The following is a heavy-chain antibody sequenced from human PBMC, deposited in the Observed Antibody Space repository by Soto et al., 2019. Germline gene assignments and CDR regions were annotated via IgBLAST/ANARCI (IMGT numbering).Heavy chain of an antibody. CDR2: INHSGST. D-gene: IGHD3-3*01. CDR1: GGSFSGYY. Sequence: PSETLSLTCAVYGGSFSGYYWSWIRQPPGKGLEWIGEINHSGSTNYNPSLKSRVTISVDTSKNQFSLKLSSVTAADAAVYYCARANSNHDFWSGYFVGSYNWFDPWGQGTQVTVSS. J-gene: IGHJ5*02. V-gene: IGHV4-34*01. CDR3: ARANSNHDFWSGYFVGSYNWFDP.